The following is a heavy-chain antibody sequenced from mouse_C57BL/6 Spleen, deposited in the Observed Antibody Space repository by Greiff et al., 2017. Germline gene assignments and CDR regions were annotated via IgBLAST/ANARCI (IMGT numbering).Heavy chain of an antibody. J-gene: IGHJ2*01. CDR2: IDPEDGDT. D-gene: IGHD1-1*01. Sequence: EVQLHQSGAELVRPGASVKLSCTASGFNIKDYYMHWVKQRPEQGLEWIGRIDPEDGDTEYAPKFQGKATMTADKSSNTAYLQLSSLTSEDTAVYYCTTGATVYCFDYWGQGTTLTVSS. CDR1: GFNIKDYY. V-gene: IGHV14-1*01. CDR3: TTGATVYCFDY.